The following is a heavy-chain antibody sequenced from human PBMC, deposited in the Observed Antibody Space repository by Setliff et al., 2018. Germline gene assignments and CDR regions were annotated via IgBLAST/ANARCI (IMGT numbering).Heavy chain of an antibody. CDR3: ARDLSTTVTTRSWYYFDY. J-gene: IGHJ4*02. CDR1: GGTFSSYA. Sequence: GASVKVSCKASGGTFSSYAISWVRQAPGQGLEWMGGIIPIFGTANYAQKFQGRVTITADESTSTAYMELRSLRSDDTAMYYCARDLSTTVTTRSWYYFDYWGQGTLVTVSS. D-gene: IGHD4-17*01. CDR2: IIPIFGTA. V-gene: IGHV1-69*13.